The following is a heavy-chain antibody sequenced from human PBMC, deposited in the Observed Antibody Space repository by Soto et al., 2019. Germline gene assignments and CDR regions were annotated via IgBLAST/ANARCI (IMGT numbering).Heavy chain of an antibody. D-gene: IGHD6-13*01. V-gene: IGHV4-31*03. CDR1: GGSISSGGYY. CDR2: IYYSGST. CDR3: ATVRSRWNIDY. J-gene: IGHJ4*02. Sequence: PSETLSLTCTVSGGSISSGGYYWNWIRQHPGKGLEWIGYIYYSGSTYYNPSLKSRVTISVDTSKNQFSLKLSSVTAADTAVYFCATVRSRWNIDYWGQGTLITVSS.